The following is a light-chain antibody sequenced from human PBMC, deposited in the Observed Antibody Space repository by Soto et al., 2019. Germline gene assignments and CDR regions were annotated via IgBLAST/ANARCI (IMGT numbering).Light chain of an antibody. Sequence: DIQMTQSPSTLSGSVGDRVTITCRASQTISSWSAWYQQKPGKAPKLLIYDASTLERGVPSRFSGTGSGTEFTLSIDSLQPDDFATYYCQQYHTSSITFGQGTRLEIK. V-gene: IGKV1-5*01. CDR2: DAS. J-gene: IGKJ5*01. CDR3: QQYHTSSIT. CDR1: QTISSW.